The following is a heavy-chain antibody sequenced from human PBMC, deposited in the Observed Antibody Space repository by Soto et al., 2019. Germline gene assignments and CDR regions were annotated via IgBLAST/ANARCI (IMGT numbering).Heavy chain of an antibody. CDR1: GFSLSNARMG. D-gene: IGHD6-13*01. CDR2: IFSNDEK. V-gene: IGHV2-26*01. CDR3: ARIPGQQPEGGWFDP. Sequence: GSGPTLVNPTETLTLTCTVSGFSLSNARMGVSWIRQPPGKALEWLAHIFSNDEKSHSTSLKSRLTISKDTSKSQVVLTMTNMDPVDTATYYCARIPGQQPEGGWFDPWGQGTLVTVSS. J-gene: IGHJ5*02.